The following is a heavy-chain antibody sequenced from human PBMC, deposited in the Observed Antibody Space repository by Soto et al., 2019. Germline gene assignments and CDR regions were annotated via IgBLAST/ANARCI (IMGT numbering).Heavy chain of an antibody. CDR1: GFTFSSYA. J-gene: IGHJ4*02. V-gene: IGHV3-23*01. D-gene: IGHD5-12*01. CDR2: ISGSGGST. Sequence: GGSLRLSCAASGFTFSSYAMSWVRQAPGKGLEWVSAISGSGGSTYYADSVKGRFTISRDNSKNTLYLQMNSLRAEDTAVYYCAKHPKKYSGYDLDYWGQGTLVTVSS. CDR3: AKHPKKYSGYDLDY.